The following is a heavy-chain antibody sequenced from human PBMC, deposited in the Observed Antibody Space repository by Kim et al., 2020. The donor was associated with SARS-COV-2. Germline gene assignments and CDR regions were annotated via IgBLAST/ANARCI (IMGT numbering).Heavy chain of an antibody. Sequence: ASVKVSCKASGYTFTSYAMNWVRQAPGQGLEWMGWINTNTGNPTYAQGFTGRFVFSLDTSVSTAYLQISSLKAEDTAVYYWASQSNHGQWLVRVNYFDYWGQGTLVTVSS. V-gene: IGHV7-4-1*02. CDR2: INTNTGNP. D-gene: IGHD6-19*01. J-gene: IGHJ4*02. CDR3: ASQSNHGQWLVRVNYFDY. CDR1: GYTFTSYA.